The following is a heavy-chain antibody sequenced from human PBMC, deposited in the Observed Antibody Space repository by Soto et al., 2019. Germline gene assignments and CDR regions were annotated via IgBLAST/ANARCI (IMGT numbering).Heavy chain of an antibody. CDR3: ARMATFGSLKWFDP. D-gene: IGHD3-16*01. J-gene: IGHJ5*02. CDR1: GYSFTNND. Sequence: ASVKVSCKASGYSFTNNDVTWVRQATGQGLEWMGWMNPGSGDTGYAQKFQGRVTMTRDISIATAYMELSSLRSDDTAIYYCARMATFGSLKWFDPWGPGTLVTVPS. CDR2: MNPGSGDT. V-gene: IGHV1-8*01.